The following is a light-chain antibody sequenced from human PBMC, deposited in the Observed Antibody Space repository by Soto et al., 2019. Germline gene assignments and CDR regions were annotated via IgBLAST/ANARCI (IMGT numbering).Light chain of an antibody. Sequence: ETVMTQSAATLSVSPGERATLSCRASQSVSSNLAWYQQKPGQAPRLLIYGASTRVTGIPARFSGSGSGTEFTLTISSLQSEDFAVYYCQQYNNWPRRFGQGTKVEIK. J-gene: IGKJ1*01. CDR1: QSVSSN. CDR2: GAS. CDR3: QQYNNWPRR. V-gene: IGKV3-15*01.